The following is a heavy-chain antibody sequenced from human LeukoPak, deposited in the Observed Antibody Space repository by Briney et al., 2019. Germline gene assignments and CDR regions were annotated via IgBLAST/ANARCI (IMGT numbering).Heavy chain of an antibody. CDR1: GFTFSSYA. D-gene: IGHD5-12*01. CDR2: ISGSGGST. V-gene: IGHV3-23*01. J-gene: IGHJ4*02. CDR3: ARAKEYSGYKFDY. Sequence: GGSLRLSCAASGFTFSSYAMSWVRQAPGKGLEWVSAISGSGGSTYYADSVKGRFTISRDNAKNSLYLQMNSLRAEDTAVYYCARAKEYSGYKFDYWGQGTLVTVSS.